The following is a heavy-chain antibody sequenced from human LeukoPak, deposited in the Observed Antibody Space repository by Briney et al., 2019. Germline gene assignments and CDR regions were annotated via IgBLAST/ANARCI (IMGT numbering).Heavy chain of an antibody. D-gene: IGHD6-19*01. V-gene: IGHV3-48*04. CDR2: ISFSVNTK. CDR3: ATDSRGLGAFDI. CDR1: GFTFSDYS. Sequence: PGGSLRLSCAASGFTFSDYSMNWVRQAPGKGLEWVSYISFSVNTKYYGDSVKGRFTISRDNAKNSLYLHVDSLRAEDTAVYYCATDSRGLGAFDIWGQGTMVTVSS. J-gene: IGHJ3*02.